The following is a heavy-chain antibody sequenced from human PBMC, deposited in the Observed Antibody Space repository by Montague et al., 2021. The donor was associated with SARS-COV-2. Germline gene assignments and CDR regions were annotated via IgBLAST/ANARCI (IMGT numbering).Heavy chain of an antibody. CDR3: ARLGAITLVRGITKADFSNYGMDA. Sequence: SETLSLTCAVSSGSFRGYYWSWIRQPPGKGLEWIGEINHSGSTTYNPSLESRVPISVDTSNKQFSLKVTSVTAADTAVYYCARLGAITLVRGITKADFSNYGMDAWGQGTTVTVSS. D-gene: IGHD3-10*01. J-gene: IGHJ6*02. CDR2: INHSGST. CDR1: SGSFRGYY. V-gene: IGHV4-34*01.